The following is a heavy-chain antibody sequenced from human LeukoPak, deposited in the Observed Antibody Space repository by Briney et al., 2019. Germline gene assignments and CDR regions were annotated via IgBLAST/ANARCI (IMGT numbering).Heavy chain of an antibody. Sequence: SETLSLTCTVSGGSISSYYWSWIRQPPGKGLEWIGYIYYSGSTNYNPSLKSRVTISGDTSKNQFSLTLSSVTAADTAVYYCAREDGESCFDPWGQGTLVTVSS. CDR3: AREDGESCFDP. J-gene: IGHJ5*02. D-gene: IGHD4-17*01. V-gene: IGHV4-59*01. CDR1: GGSISSYY. CDR2: IYYSGST.